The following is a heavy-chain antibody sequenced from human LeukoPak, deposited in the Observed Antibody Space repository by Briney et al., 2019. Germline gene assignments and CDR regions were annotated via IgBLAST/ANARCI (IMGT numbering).Heavy chain of an antibody. CDR2: INPNSGGT. J-gene: IGHJ4*02. CDR3: ARLYSYGNDPFDY. V-gene: IGHV1-2*02. D-gene: IGHD5-18*01. CDR1: GYTFTGYY. Sequence: GASVKVSCKASGYTFTGYYMHWVRQAPGQGLEWMGWINPNSGGTNYAQKFQGRVTMTRDTSISTAYMELSRLRSDDTAVYYCARLYSYGNDPFDYWGQGTLVTVST.